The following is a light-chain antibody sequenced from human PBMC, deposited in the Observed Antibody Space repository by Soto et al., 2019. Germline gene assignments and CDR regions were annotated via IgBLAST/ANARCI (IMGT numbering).Light chain of an antibody. CDR3: SAYAGSNNYV. J-gene: IGLJ1*01. V-gene: IGLV2-8*01. CDR1: SSDVGRYNA. CDR2: EVS. Sequence: QSALTQPPSASGSPGQSVTVSCTGTSSDVGRYNAVFWFQQHPGKVPKLMIYEVSKRPSGVPDRFSGSKSGNTASLTVSGLQAEDEADYYCSAYAGSNNYVFGSGTKLTV.